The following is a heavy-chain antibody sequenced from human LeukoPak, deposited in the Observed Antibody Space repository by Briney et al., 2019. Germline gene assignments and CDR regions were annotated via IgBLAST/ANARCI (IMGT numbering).Heavy chain of an antibody. D-gene: IGHD7-27*01. CDR2: ISAYNGNT. Sequence: ASVKVSCKASGYTFTSYGISWVRQAPGQGLEWMGWISAYNGNTNYAQKPQGRVTMTTDTSTSTAYMELRSLRSDDTAVYYCARLPWGYYYYYYGKDVWGQGTTVTVSS. J-gene: IGHJ6*02. CDR1: GYTFTSYG. CDR3: ARLPWGYYYYYYGKDV. V-gene: IGHV1-18*01.